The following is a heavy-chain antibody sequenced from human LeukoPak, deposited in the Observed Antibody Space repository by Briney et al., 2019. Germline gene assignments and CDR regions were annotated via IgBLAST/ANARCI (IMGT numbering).Heavy chain of an antibody. D-gene: IGHD3-22*01. CDR2: ISGSGGST. J-gene: IGHJ4*02. V-gene: IGHV3-23*01. CDR3: AKRHSSGNRDPFDY. CDR1: GFTFSSYA. Sequence: GRSLRLSCAASGFTFSSYAMSWVRQAPGKGLEWVSAISGSGGSTYYADSVKGRFTISRDNSKNTLYLQMNSLRVEDTAVYYCAKRHSSGNRDPFDYWGQGTLVTVSS.